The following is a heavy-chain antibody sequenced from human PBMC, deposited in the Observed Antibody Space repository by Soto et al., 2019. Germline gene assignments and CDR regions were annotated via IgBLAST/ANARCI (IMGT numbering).Heavy chain of an antibody. V-gene: IGHV3-30*03. J-gene: IGHJ4*02. Sequence: GGSLRLSXAASGFTFINYGMHCVRQAPGKGLEWVAAISDDGVSKYYADSVQGRFTISRDNSESAVFLQMNSLRPDDTALYFCARAYYFGSGTSYTLYYWGQGTQVTVSS. D-gene: IGHD3-10*01. CDR2: ISDDGVSK. CDR1: GFTFINYG. CDR3: ARAYYFGSGTSYTLYY.